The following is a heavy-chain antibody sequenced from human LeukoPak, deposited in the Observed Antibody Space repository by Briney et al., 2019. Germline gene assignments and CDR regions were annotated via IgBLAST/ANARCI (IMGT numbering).Heavy chain of an antibody. V-gene: IGHV3-48*01. J-gene: IGHJ6*03. CDR1: GFSFNTHT. CDR3: ARGLYYMAV. Sequence: GGSLTLSCAASGFSFNTHTLAWVRQAPGKGLEWVSYISGRTTVIHYADSVKGRFTISRDNAKNSLYLQMSSLTVEDTAVYYCARGLYYMAVWGNGTTVTVSS. CDR2: ISGRTTVI.